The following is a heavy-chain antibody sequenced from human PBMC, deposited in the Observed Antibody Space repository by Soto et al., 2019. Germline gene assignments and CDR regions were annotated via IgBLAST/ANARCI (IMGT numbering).Heavy chain of an antibody. V-gene: IGHV4-31*02. CDR2: INHRGSL. Sequence: PSETLSLTCTFTCGSMTSGDQYWTWIRHRPGEGLEWFGYINHRGSLYYNPSLKSRVSMSVDTSKNQFSLNLSSVTAADTAVYYCARELPQRQGRNMDVWGQGPTVTVSS. CDR1: CGSMTSGDQY. CDR3: ARELPQRQGRNMDV. J-gene: IGHJ6*02. D-gene: IGHD1-1*01.